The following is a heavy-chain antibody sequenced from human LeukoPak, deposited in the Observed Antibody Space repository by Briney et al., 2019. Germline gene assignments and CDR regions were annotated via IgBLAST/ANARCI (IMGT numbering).Heavy chain of an antibody. CDR3: ASSSALNWFDP. V-gene: IGHV4-39*01. Sequence: SETLSLTCTVSVGFISTSNYYWGWVRQPPGKGLEWIGSIYYSGSPYYDPSLKSRVTISADTSKSQFSLKLSSVPAADTAVYSCASSSALNWFDPWGQGTLVTVSS. J-gene: IGHJ5*02. D-gene: IGHD3-22*01. CDR1: VGFISTSNYY. CDR2: IYYSGSP.